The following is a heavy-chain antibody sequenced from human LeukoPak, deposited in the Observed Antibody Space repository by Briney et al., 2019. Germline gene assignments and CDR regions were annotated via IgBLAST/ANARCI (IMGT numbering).Heavy chain of an antibody. J-gene: IGHJ4*02. CDR2: ISYDGSNK. Sequence: PGGPLRLSCAASGFTFSNYGMHWVREATGKGLEWVAVISYDGSNKYYADSVKGRFTISRDNSKNTLYLQMNSLRAEDTAVYYCAKGTYYDFWSGPDYYFDYWGQGTLVTVSS. D-gene: IGHD3-3*01. V-gene: IGHV3-30*18. CDR3: AKGTYYDFWSGPDYYFDY. CDR1: GFTFSNYG.